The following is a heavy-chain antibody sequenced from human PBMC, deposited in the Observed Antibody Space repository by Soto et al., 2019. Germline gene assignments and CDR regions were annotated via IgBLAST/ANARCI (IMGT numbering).Heavy chain of an antibody. CDR2: INPNSGGT. J-gene: IGHJ4*02. CDR3: AKDTDRTQWEPPTFDY. CDR1: GYTFTGYY. Sequence: GASVKVSCKASGYTFTGYYVHWVRQALGQGLAWMGWINPNSGGTDYAQKFQGRVTMTRDTLYLQMNSLRAEDTAVYYCAKDTDRTQWEPPTFDYWGQGTLVTVSS. D-gene: IGHD1-26*01. V-gene: IGHV1-2*02.